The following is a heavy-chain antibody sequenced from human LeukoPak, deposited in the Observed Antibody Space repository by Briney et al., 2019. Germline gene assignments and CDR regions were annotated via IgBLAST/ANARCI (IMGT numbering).Heavy chain of an antibody. CDR2: INHSGST. D-gene: IGHD5-18*01. CDR1: GGSFSGYY. CDR3: ARRRGDGYSYGVRDAFDM. J-gene: IGHJ3*02. V-gene: IGHV4-34*01. Sequence: SETLSLTCAVYGGSFSGYYWSWIRQPPGKGLEWIGEINHSGSTNYNPSLKSRVTIFVDTSKNQFSLKLSSVTAADTAVFYCARRRGDGYSYGVRDAFDMWGQGTMVTVSS.